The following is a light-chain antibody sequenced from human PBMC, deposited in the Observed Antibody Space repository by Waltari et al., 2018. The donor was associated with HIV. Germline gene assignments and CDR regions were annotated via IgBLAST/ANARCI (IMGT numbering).Light chain of an antibody. V-gene: IGKV1-39*01. CDR1: QSININ. CDR2: TAS. J-gene: IGKJ3*01. CDR3: QKSYTTSLT. Sequence: DIQMTQSPSSLSASIGDRVTITCRARQSININLNWYQKKPGKAPKLLIYTASSLQSGVPSRFSGSGSGTDFTLTISNLQPEDYATYYCQKSYTTSLTFGPGTKVDIK.